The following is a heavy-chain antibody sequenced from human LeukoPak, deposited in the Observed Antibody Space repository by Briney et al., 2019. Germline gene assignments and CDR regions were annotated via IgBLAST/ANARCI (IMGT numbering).Heavy chain of an antibody. J-gene: IGHJ5*02. V-gene: IGHV3-21*01. D-gene: IGHD6-19*01. CDR2: ISSSSSYI. CDR1: GFTFSSYS. Sequence: GGSLRLSCAASGFTFSSYSMNWVRQAPGKGLEWVSSISSSSSYIYYADSVKGRFTISRDNAKNSLYLQMNSLRAEDTAVYYCAGSGHSSGWYILDWFDPWGQGTLVTVSS. CDR3: AGSGHSSGWYILDWFDP.